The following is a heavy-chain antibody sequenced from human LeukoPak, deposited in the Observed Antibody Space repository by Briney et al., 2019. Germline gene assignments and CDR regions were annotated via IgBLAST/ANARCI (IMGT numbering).Heavy chain of an antibody. CDR1: GGSFSGYY. CDR3: ARGPRCTNGVCFEPRRNYYYYMDV. Sequence: SETLSLTCAVYGGSFSGYYWSWIRQPPGKGLEWIGEINHSGSTNYNPSLKSRVTISVDTSKNQFSLKLSSVTAADTAVYYCARGPRCTNGVCFEPRRNYYYYMDVWGKGTTVTVSS. D-gene: IGHD2-8*01. J-gene: IGHJ6*03. V-gene: IGHV4-34*01. CDR2: INHSGST.